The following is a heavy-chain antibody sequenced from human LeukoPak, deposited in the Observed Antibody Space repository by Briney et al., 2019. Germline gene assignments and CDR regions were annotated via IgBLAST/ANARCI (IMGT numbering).Heavy chain of an antibody. D-gene: IGHD1-26*01. J-gene: IGHJ6*02. Sequence: GGSLRLSCAPSGFTVSSSYMSWVRQAPGKGLEWVSIIYSSGSTYYADSVKGRFTISRDNSKNTLYLQMNSLRAEDTGLYYYAGRAAKYGMDVWGQGTTVTVSS. V-gene: IGHV3-66*01. CDR2: IYSSGST. CDR1: GFTVSSSY. CDR3: AGRAAKYGMDV.